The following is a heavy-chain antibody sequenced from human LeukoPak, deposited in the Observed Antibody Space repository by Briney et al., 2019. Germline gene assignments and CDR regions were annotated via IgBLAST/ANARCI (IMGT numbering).Heavy chain of an antibody. CDR1: GFTVSSNY. D-gene: IGHD6-19*01. CDR3: AVGLETSRVAGPVTHYYYAMDV. Sequence: PGGSLRLSCAASGFTVSSNYMSWVRQAPGKGLEWVSVIYSGGSTYYADSVKGRFTISRDNSKNTLYLQMNSLRAEDTAVYYCAVGLETSRVAGPVTHYYYAMDVWGQGTTVTVSS. J-gene: IGHJ6*02. V-gene: IGHV3-66*01. CDR2: IYSGGST.